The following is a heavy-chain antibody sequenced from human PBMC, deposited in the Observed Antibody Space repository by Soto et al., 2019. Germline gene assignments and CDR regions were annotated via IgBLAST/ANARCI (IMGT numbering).Heavy chain of an antibody. CDR2: ISHDGSNK. V-gene: IGHV3-30*18. Sequence: QVNLVESGGGVVQPGRSLRLSCAASGFTFSDYGMHWVRQAPGKGLEWVAAISHDGSNKFYGDSVKGRFTISRDNSKNTLLLRTDSLRDDDTAVYFCAKEARSRAVTATRVYGMDVWGQGTTVAVSS. D-gene: IGHD4-17*01. J-gene: IGHJ6*02. CDR3: AKEARSRAVTATRVYGMDV. CDR1: GFTFSDYG.